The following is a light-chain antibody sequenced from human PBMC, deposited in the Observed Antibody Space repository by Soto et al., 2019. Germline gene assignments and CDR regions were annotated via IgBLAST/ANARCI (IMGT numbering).Light chain of an antibody. CDR2: ATN. V-gene: IGLV1-44*01. Sequence: QSVLTQPPSASGTPGQTVTISSSGSRSNVGRNAVSWYQQVPGMAPKLLVFATNKRPSGVPDRFSGSASGASASLAISGLQSEDEADYYCGAWDDTLNGPLFGGGTKLTVL. CDR3: GAWDDTLNGPL. CDR1: RSNVGRNA. J-gene: IGLJ2*01.